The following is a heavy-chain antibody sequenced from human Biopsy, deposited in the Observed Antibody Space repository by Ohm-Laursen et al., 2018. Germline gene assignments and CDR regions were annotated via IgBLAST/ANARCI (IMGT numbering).Heavy chain of an antibody. Sequence: SETLSFTCAVSGDSLTSVPENWSWIRQPPGKGLVCIGYVYYSGSTNYNPSLRSRVTMSVDTSKNQFSLILSSMTAADTSVYYCARESRIAAVAYFDPWGQGTLVTVSS. CDR2: VYYSGST. D-gene: IGHD6-13*01. CDR3: ARESRIAAVAYFDP. J-gene: IGHJ5*02. V-gene: IGHV4-61*01. CDR1: GDSLTSVPEN.